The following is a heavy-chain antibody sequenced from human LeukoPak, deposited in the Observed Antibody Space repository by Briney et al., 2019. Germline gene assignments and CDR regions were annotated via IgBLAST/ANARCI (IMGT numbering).Heavy chain of an antibody. CDR3: ARGGDYGDLRYFDY. J-gene: IGHJ4*02. CDR1: GGSISSYS. Sequence: PSETLSLTCTVSGGSISSYSWTWIRQPPGKGLEWIGYIYSSGSTNYNPSLESRVTFSVDTSQNQFSLKLNSVTAADTAVYYCARGGDYGDLRYFDYWGQGTLVTVSS. V-gene: IGHV4-59*01. CDR2: IYSSGST. D-gene: IGHD4-17*01.